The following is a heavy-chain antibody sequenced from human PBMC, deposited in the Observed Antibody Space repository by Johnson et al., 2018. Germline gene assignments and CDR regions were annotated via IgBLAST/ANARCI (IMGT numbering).Heavy chain of an antibody. V-gene: IGHV3-23*04. Sequence: VQLVESGGGLVQPGGSLRLSCAASGFTFSTYAMSWVRQAPGKGLGWVSEISGSGSSTYYADSVKGRFTISRDNSKNTLYLQMNSLRVEDTAVYYCAKDYSSTWAFIDVWGKVTTVTVSS. J-gene: IGHJ6*03. CDR1: GFTFSTYA. D-gene: IGHD6-13*01. CDR3: AKDYSSTWAFIDV. CDR2: ISGSGSST.